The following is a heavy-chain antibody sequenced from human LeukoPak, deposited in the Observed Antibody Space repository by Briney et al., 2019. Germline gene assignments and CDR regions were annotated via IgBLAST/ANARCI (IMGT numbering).Heavy chain of an antibody. CDR1: GGSISSYY. V-gene: IGHV4-59*01. Sequence: SETLSLTCTVSGGSISSYYWSWIRQPPGKGLEWIGYIYYSGSTNYNPSLKSRVTISVDTSKNQFSLKLSSVTAADTAVYYCARGREGTRAPFDCWGQGTLVTVSS. J-gene: IGHJ4*02. CDR3: ARGREGTRAPFDC. CDR2: IYYSGST.